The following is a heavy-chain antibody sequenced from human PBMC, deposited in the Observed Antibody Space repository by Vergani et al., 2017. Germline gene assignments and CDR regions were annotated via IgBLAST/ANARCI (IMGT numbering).Heavy chain of an antibody. J-gene: IGHJ5*02. CDR3: ARGGYSGSWFFDP. D-gene: IGHD6-13*01. CDR1: GFSLSTSGMR. V-gene: IGHV2-70*04. Sequence: QVTLKESGPALVKPTQTLTLTCTFSGFSLSTSGMRVSWIRQPPGKALEWLARIDWDDDKFYSTSLKTRLTIAKDTSKNQVVLTMTNMDPVDTATYYCARGGYSGSWFFDPWGQGTLVTVSS. CDR2: IDWDDDK.